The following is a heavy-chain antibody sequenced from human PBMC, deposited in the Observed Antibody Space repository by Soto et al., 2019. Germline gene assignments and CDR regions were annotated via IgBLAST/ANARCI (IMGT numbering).Heavy chain of an antibody. CDR2: IIPIFGTA. D-gene: IGHD2-2*01. Sequence: GASVKVSCKASGGTFSSYAISWVRQAPGQGLEWMGGIIPIFGTANYAQKFQGRVTITADESTSTAYMELSSLRSEDTAVYYCARDVSGERPSTSRPLDYYYYGMDVWGQGTTVTVSS. CDR1: GGTFSSYA. V-gene: IGHV1-69*13. J-gene: IGHJ6*02. CDR3: ARDVSGERPSTSRPLDYYYYGMDV.